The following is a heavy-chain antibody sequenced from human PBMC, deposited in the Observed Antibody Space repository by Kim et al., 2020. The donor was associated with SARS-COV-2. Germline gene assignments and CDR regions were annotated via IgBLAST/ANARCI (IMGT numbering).Heavy chain of an antibody. J-gene: IGHJ6*02. Sequence: SVKVSCKASGGTFSSYAISWVRQAPGQGLEWMGGIIPIFGTANYAQKFQGRVTITADESTSTAYMELSSLRSEDTAVYYCARSYQWNSSSWYKGALYYYGMDVWGQGTTVTVSS. V-gene: IGHV1-69*13. CDR1: GGTFSSYA. CDR3: ARSYQWNSSSWYKGALYYYGMDV. D-gene: IGHD6-13*01. CDR2: IIPIFGTA.